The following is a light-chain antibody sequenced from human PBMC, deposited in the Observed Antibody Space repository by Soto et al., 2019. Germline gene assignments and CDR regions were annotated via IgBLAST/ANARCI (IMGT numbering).Light chain of an antibody. CDR2: KAS. Sequence: DIQMTQSPSTLSASVGDRVTITCRASQRISSWLAWYQQKPGTAPKVLIYKASSLESGVPSRFSGSGSGTEFPLTISSLQPDDFATYYCQQYHSLNTFGQGTKLEI. CDR3: QQYHSLNT. CDR1: QRISSW. V-gene: IGKV1-5*03. J-gene: IGKJ2*01.